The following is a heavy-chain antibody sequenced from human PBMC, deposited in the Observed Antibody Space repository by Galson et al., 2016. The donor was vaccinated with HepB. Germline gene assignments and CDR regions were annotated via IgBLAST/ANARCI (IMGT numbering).Heavy chain of an antibody. D-gene: IGHD7-27*01. Sequence: SETLSLTCTVSGGSISSYYWSWIRQPPGKGLEWIGYIYYTGSTDYNPSLKSRVTISVDTSKNQFSLKLSSVTAADTAVYYCARGLTGDFDYWGQGTLVTVSS. CDR3: ARGLTGDFDY. J-gene: IGHJ4*02. CDR2: IYYTGST. CDR1: GGSISSYY. V-gene: IGHV4-59*01.